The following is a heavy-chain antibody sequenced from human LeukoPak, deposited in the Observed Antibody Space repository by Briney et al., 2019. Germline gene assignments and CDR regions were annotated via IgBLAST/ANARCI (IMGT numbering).Heavy chain of an antibody. V-gene: IGHV5-51*01. CDR2: IYPGDSDT. CDR1: GYSFTSYW. D-gene: IGHD6-19*01. Sequence: GESLKISCKGSGYSFTSYWIGWVRQLPGKGLEWMGIIYPGDSDTRYSPSFQGQVTISADKSISTAYLQWSSLKASDTAMYYCATYDLSVAGPLDIWGQGTMVTVSS. J-gene: IGHJ3*02. CDR3: ATYDLSVAGPLDI.